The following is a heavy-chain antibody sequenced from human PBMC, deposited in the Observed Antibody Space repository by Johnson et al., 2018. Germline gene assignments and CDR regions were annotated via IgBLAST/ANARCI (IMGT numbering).Heavy chain of an antibody. CDR3: AKELAQAGRGAFVM. CDR1: GFTFSDYA. D-gene: IGHD1-14*01. J-gene: IGHJ3*02. Sequence: VQLQESGGGLVQPGGSLRLSCGASGFTFSDYAMVWVRQAPGKGLEWVSSVIGNGGSIYYADSVKGRFTTSRENSKNMVYLQMNGLRAEDTAVYYCAKELAQAGRGAFVMWGQGTMVTVSS. V-gene: IGHV3-23*01. CDR2: VIGNGGSI.